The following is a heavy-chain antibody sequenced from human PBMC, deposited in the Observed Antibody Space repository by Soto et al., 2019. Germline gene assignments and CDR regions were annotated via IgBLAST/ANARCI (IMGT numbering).Heavy chain of an antibody. V-gene: IGHV4-30-4*01. D-gene: IGHD3-9*01. CDR3: ARGLVIRPYYYHGMDV. J-gene: IGHJ6*02. CDR2: ISSIGST. CDR1: VGSISSGAYL. Sequence: PPWTLALTCTVSVGSISSGAYLWSWIRQSQGKGLEWIGYISSIGSTYYNPSLNSRVSVSRDTSKNQFSLKLSSVTTTDTAVYYCARGLVIRPYYYHGMDVWGQGSTDSVSS.